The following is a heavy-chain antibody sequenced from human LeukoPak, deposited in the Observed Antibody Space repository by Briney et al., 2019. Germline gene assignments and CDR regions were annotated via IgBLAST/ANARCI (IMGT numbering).Heavy chain of an antibody. CDR3: ARDTGSQDSSSWYGAVDY. CDR1: GFTFSNYW. J-gene: IGHJ4*02. D-gene: IGHD6-13*01. Sequence: PGGSLRLSCAASGFTFSNYWKLWVRQAPGKGLEWVASIKQDGSEKYYVDSMKGRFTISRDNAKNSLYLQMNSLRAEDTAVYYCARDTGSQDSSSWYGAVDYWGQGTLVTVSS. V-gene: IGHV3-7*01. CDR2: IKQDGSEK.